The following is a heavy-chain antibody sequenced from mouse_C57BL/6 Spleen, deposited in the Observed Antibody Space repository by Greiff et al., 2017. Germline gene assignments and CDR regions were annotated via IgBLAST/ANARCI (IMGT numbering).Heavy chain of an antibody. D-gene: IGHD1-1*01. CDR2: INPNNGGT. Sequence: EVQLQQSGPELVKPGASVKMSCKASGYTFTDYNMHWVKQSHGKSLEWIGYINPNNGGTSYNQKFKGKATLTVNKSSSTAYMELRSLTSEDSAVYYCACLGHYYGSSWGDYWGQGTTLTVSS. CDR1: GYTFTDYN. J-gene: IGHJ2*01. V-gene: IGHV1-22*01. CDR3: ACLGHYYGSSWGDY.